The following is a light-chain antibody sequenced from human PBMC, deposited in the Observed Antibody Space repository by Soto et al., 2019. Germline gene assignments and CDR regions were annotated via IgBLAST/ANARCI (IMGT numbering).Light chain of an antibody. J-gene: IGKJ1*01. V-gene: IGKV1-12*01. CDR3: QQAKTFPLT. CDR2: SAS. CDR1: QEINTW. Sequence: DIHMTQSPSFVSASVGDRVTITCRASQEINTWLVWYQQKPGKAPNLLIVSASSLQSGVPSRFSGSGSGTDFTLTIYSLQPEDFATYYCQQAKTFPLTFGQGTKVEIK.